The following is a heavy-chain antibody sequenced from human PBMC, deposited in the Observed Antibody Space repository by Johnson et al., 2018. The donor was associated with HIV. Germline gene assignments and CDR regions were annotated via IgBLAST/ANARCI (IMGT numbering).Heavy chain of an antibody. CDR2: ISGSGGST. CDR3: AKGYGSGSYYNGNAFDI. Sequence: VQLVESGGGVVQPGRSLRLSCAASGFTFSSYAMHWVRQAPGKGLEWVSAISGSGGSTYYADSVKGRFTISRDNSKNTLYLQMNSLRVEDTALYYCAKGYGSGSYYNGNAFDIWGQGTLVTVSS. D-gene: IGHD3-10*01. V-gene: IGHV3-23*04. CDR1: GFTFSSYA. J-gene: IGHJ3*02.